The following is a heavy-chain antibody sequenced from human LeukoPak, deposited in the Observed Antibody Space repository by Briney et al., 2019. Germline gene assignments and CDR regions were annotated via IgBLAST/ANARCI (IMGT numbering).Heavy chain of an antibody. CDR3: ARAPKVMVYASYFDY. CDR1: GFTFSRYA. J-gene: IGHJ4*02. Sequence: GRSLRLSCAASGFTFSRYAMHWVRQAPGKGLEWVAVISYDGSNKYYADSVKGRFTISRDNSKNTLYLQMNSLRAEDTAVYYCARAPKVMVYASYFDYWGQGTLVTVSS. D-gene: IGHD2-8*01. CDR2: ISYDGSNK. V-gene: IGHV3-30*01.